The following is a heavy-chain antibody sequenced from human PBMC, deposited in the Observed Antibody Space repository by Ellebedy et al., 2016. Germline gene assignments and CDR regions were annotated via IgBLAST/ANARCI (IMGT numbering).Heavy chain of an antibody. CDR2: IYSSGTS. J-gene: IGHJ5*02. D-gene: IGHD1-7*01. Sequence: SETLSLTXTVPGGFIRSHYWSWIRQPAGQGLEWIGRIYSSGTSDYNPSLQSRVTMSVDTSKNQFSLKLTSVTAADTAVYYCARDPTTSSKWNYGPFDPWGQGILVTVSS. CDR3: ARDPTTSSKWNYGPFDP. V-gene: IGHV4-4*07. CDR1: GGFIRSHY.